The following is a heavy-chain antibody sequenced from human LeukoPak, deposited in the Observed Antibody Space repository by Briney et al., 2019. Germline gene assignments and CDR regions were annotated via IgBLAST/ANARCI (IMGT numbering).Heavy chain of an antibody. CDR3: ATRAYCSGGSCSYYFDY. CDR2: ISGSGGST. Sequence: GGSLRLSCAASGFTFSSYDMSWVRQAPGKGLEWVSAISGSGGSTYYADSVTGRLTLSRENAKTTLYQQMNRLRAEDTAVYDCATRAYCSGGSCSYYFDYWGQGTLVTVSS. D-gene: IGHD2-15*01. CDR1: GFTFSSYD. V-gene: IGHV3-23*01. J-gene: IGHJ4*02.